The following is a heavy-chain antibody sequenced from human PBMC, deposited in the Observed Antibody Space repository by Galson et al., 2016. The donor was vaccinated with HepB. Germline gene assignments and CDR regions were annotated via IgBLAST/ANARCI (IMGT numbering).Heavy chain of an antibody. CDR3: VRDRKTFYYDRSGVWYLDY. CDR1: GYTFTSYG. J-gene: IGHJ4*02. CDR2: ISPYNGNT. Sequence: SVKVSCKASGYTFTSYGIRWVRQAPGQGLEWMGWISPYNGNTMYAQQLQGRVAMSTDTSTNTAYMELTSLRSDDTAVYYCVRDRKTFYYDRSGVWYLDYWGQGTQVTVSS. V-gene: IGHV1-18*04. D-gene: IGHD3-22*01.